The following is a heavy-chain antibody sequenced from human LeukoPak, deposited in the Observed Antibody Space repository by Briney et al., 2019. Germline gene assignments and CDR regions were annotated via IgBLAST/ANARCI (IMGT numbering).Heavy chain of an antibody. V-gene: IGHV3-7*01. Sequence: PGGSLRLSCAASGITFSSYMLTWVRQAPGKGLEWVANIKQDGSEKYYVDSVEGRFSISRDNAKNSLYLQMNSLRAEDTAVYYCGRGFSIVPAGIPDYWGLGTLVTVSS. CDR2: IKQDGSEK. CDR1: GITFSSYM. J-gene: IGHJ4*02. D-gene: IGHD2-2*02. CDR3: GRGFSIVPAGIPDY.